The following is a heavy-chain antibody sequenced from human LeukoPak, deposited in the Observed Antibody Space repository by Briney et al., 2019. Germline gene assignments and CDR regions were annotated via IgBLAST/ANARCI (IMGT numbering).Heavy chain of an antibody. J-gene: IGHJ4*02. D-gene: IGHD4-17*01. CDR1: GYSFSIFG. CDR2: ISASSGNT. V-gene: IGHV1-18*01. CDR3: ARAGATETTHFDY. Sequence: ASVKVSCKASGYSFSIFGMIWVRQAPGQGLEWMGWISASSGNTNYAQKLQGRVTMTTDTSTNTAYMELRSLKSDDTAVYYCARAGATETTHFDYWGQGTLVTVSS.